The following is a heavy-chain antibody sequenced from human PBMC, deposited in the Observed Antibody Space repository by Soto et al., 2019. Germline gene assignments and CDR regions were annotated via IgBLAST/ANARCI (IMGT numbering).Heavy chain of an antibody. J-gene: IGHJ6*02. D-gene: IGHD6-19*01. Sequence: ISCKGSGYSFTSYWISWVRQMPGKGLEWMGRIDPSDSYTNYSPSFQGHVTISADKSISTAYLQWSSLKASDTAMYYCARVIAVAGNRYYYYGMDVWGQGTTVTVSS. V-gene: IGHV5-10-1*01. CDR1: GYSFTSYW. CDR2: IDPSDSYT. CDR3: ARVIAVAGNRYYYYGMDV.